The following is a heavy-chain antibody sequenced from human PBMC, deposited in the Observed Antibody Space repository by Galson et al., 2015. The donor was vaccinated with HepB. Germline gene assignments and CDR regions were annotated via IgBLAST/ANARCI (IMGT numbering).Heavy chain of an antibody. CDR2: ISYDGSNK. J-gene: IGHJ4*02. CDR3: ARDLGVYGGNSGIDY. V-gene: IGHV3-30*03. Sequence: SLRLSCAASGFTVSSNYMSWVRQAPGKGLEWVAVISYDGSNKYYADSVKGRFTISRDNSKNTLYLQMNSLRAEDTAVYYCARDLGVYGGNSGIDYWGQGTLVTVSS. D-gene: IGHD4-23*01. CDR1: GFTVSSNY.